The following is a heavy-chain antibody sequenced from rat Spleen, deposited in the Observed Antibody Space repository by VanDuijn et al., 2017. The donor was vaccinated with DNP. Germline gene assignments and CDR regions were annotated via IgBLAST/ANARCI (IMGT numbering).Heavy chain of an antibody. CDR2: ISYSGIT. D-gene: IGHD1-2*01. V-gene: IGHV3-1*01. CDR3: ARSDYYGSYRPFTY. CDR1: GYSITSNY. Sequence: EVRLQESGPGLVKPSQSLSLTCSVTGYSITSNYWGWIRKFPGNKMEWMAYISYSGITGFNPSLKSRISITKDTSKNQFFLQLKSVTTEDTAIYYWARSDYYGSYRPFTYWGQGTLVTVSS. J-gene: IGHJ3*01.